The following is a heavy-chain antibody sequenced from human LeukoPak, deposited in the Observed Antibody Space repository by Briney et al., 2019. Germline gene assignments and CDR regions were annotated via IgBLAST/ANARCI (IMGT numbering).Heavy chain of an antibody. J-gene: IGHJ6*02. CDR2: IIPIFGTA. CDR3: ARVYGDYYYYGMDV. V-gene: IGHV1-69*13. Sequence: SVKVSCTASGGTFSSYAISWVRQAPGQGLEWMGGIIPIFGTANYAQKFQGRVTITADESTSTAYMELSSLRSEDTAVYYCARVYGDYYYYGMDVWGQGTTVTVSS. D-gene: IGHD4-17*01. CDR1: GGTFSSYA.